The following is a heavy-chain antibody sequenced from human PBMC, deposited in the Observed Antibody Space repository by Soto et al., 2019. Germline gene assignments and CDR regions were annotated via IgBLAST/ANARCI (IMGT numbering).Heavy chain of an antibody. CDR3: ARVPYIAARPRYFDY. CDR1: GGSFSGYY. D-gene: IGHD6-6*01. V-gene: IGHV4-34*01. Sequence: SETLSLTCAVYGGSFSGYYWSWIRQPPGKGLEWIGEINHSGSTNYNPSLKSRVTISVGTSKNQFSLKLSSVTAADTAVYYCARVPYIAARPRYFDYWGQGTLVTVSS. CDR2: INHSGST. J-gene: IGHJ4*02.